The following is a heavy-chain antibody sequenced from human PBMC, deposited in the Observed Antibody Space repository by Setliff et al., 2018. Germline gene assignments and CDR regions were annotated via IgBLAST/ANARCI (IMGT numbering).Heavy chain of an antibody. Sequence: SETLSLTCAVYGGSFSGYHWSWIRQAPGKGLEWIGSIYHSGSTYFNPSLKSRVTISVDTSKNQFSLKLNSVTAADTTVYYCARAVPRGATPDYWYFNLWGRGTLVTVSS. CDR3: ARAVPRGATPDYWYFNL. D-gene: IGHD2-2*01. J-gene: IGHJ2*01. CDR2: IYHSGST. CDR1: GGSFSGYH. V-gene: IGHV4-34*01.